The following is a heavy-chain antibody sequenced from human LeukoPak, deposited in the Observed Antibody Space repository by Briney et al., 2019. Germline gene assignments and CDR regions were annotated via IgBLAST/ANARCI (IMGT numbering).Heavy chain of an antibody. Sequence: GGSLRLSCAAPGFTFSSYSMNWVRQAPGKGLEWVSSISSSSSYIYYADSVKGRFTISRDNAKNSVYLQMNSLRAEDTAVYYCARDADTAIGYGMDVWGKGTTVTVSS. CDR3: ARDADTAIGYGMDV. CDR1: GFTFSSYS. D-gene: IGHD5-18*01. J-gene: IGHJ6*04. CDR2: ISSSSSYI. V-gene: IGHV3-21*01.